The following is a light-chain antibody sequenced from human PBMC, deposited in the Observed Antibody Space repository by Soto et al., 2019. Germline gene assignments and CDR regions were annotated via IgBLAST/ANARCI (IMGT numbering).Light chain of an antibody. J-gene: IGKJ4*01. CDR1: RSVSSS. Sequence: EVVMTQSPAALSVSPGERATLSCRASRSVSSSLAWYRQRPGQAPRLLIYGASTRASGVPARFSGSGSGTEFTLTISSLQSEDFAVYYCQQYNDWPPLTFGGGTKLEI. V-gene: IGKV3-15*01. CDR2: GAS. CDR3: QQYNDWPPLT.